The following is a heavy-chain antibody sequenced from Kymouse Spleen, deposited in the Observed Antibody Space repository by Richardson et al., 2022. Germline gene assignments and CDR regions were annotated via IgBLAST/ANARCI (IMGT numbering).Heavy chain of an antibody. CDR2: IRSKANSYAT. CDR1: GFTFSGSA. D-gene: IGHD1-1*01,IGHD1-20*01,IGHD1-7*01. J-gene: IGHJ4*02. Sequence: EVQLVESGGGLVQPGGSLKLSCAASGFTFSGSAMHWVRQASGKGLEWVGRIRSKANSYATAYAASVKGRFTISRDDSKNTAYLQMNSLKTEDTAVYYCTRLLEQAFDYWGQGTLVTVSS. V-gene: IGHV3-73*02. CDR3: TRLLEQAFDY.